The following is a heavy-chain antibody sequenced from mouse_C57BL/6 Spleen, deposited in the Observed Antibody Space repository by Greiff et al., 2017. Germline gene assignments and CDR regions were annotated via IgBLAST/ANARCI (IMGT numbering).Heavy chain of an antibody. CDR3: ARYPFYYYYFCD. V-gene: IGHV1-64*01. D-gene: IGHD1-1*01. CDR2: IHPNSGST. J-gene: IGHJ2*01. CDR1: GYTFTSYW. Sequence: QVQLKQPGAELVKPGASVKLSCKASGYTFTSYWMHWVKQRPGQGLEWIGMIHPNSGSTNYNEKFKSKATLTVDKSSSTASMQLSSLTSEDSAVYYCARYPFYYYYFCDWGQGTTLTVAS.